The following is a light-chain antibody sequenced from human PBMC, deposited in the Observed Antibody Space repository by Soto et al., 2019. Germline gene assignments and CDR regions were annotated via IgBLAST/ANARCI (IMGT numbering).Light chain of an antibody. CDR2: EAS. CDR1: QSIHNF. Sequence: DIQMTQSPSTLSASIGDRVTITCRASQSIHNFLAWYQQKPGKAPKLLIYEASSLDSGVPSRFSGSGSGTEFTLTISSLQPDDFAIYHCQQYSNYSITWGGGTKVEIK. CDR3: QQYSNYSIT. J-gene: IGKJ4*01. V-gene: IGKV1-5*03.